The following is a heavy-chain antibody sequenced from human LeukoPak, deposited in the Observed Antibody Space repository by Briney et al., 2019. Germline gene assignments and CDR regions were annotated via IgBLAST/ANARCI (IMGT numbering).Heavy chain of an antibody. D-gene: IGHD6-6*01. CDR2: MNPNSGNT. CDR1: GYTFTSYD. CDR3: ARGSPVAARTGGTNFAY. Sequence: ASVKVSCKASGYTFTSYDINWVRQATGQGLEWMGWMNPNSGNTGYAQKFQGRVTMTRNTSISTAYMELSSLRSEDTAVYYCARGSPVAARTGGTNFAYGGQGTLVTVSS. V-gene: IGHV1-8*01. J-gene: IGHJ4*02.